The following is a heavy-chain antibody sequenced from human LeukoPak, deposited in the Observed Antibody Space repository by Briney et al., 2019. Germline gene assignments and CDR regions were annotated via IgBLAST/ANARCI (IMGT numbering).Heavy chain of an antibody. Sequence: GGSLRLSCAASGFTFRSYAMSWVRQAPGKGLEWVSAVSGSGGSTYYADSVKGRLTISRDNSKNTLYLQMNSLRAEDTAVYYCAKQVDYGSGSRLTNWGQGTLVTVSS. CDR3: AKQVDYGSGSRLTN. CDR1: GFTFRSYA. D-gene: IGHD3-10*01. J-gene: IGHJ4*02. CDR2: VSGSGGST. V-gene: IGHV3-23*01.